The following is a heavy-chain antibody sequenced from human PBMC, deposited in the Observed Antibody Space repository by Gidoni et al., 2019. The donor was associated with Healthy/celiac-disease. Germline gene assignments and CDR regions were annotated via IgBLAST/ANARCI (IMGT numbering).Heavy chain of an antibody. CDR1: GFTFSSYG. J-gene: IGHJ4*02. D-gene: IGHD3-10*01. CDR2: ISYDGSNK. V-gene: IGHV3-30*18. CDR3: AKSGSMVLVYFDY. Sequence: QVQLVESGGGVVQPGRSLRLSCAASGFTFSSYGMHWVRQAPGKGLEWVAVISYDGSNKYYADSVKGRFTISRDNSKNTLYLQMNSLRAEDTAVYYCAKSGSMVLVYFDYWGQGTLVTVSS.